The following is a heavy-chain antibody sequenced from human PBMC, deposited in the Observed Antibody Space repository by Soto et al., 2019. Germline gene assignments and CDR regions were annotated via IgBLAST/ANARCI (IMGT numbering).Heavy chain of an antibody. V-gene: IGHV5-51*01. CDR2: IYPGDSDT. Sequence: ESLKISCKGSGYSFTSYWIGWVRQMPGKGLEWMGIIYPGDSDTRYSPSFQGQVTISADKSISTAYLQWSSLKASDTAMYYCARQSITIFGVVTSPFDYWGQGTLVTVSS. D-gene: IGHD3-3*01. J-gene: IGHJ4*02. CDR3: ARQSITIFGVVTSPFDY. CDR1: GYSFTSYW.